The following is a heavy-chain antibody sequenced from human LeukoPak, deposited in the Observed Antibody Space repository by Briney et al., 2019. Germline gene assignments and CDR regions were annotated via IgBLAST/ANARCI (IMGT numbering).Heavy chain of an antibody. CDR1: GYTFTSYG. Sequence: ASVKVSCKASGYTFTSYGISWVRQAPGQGLEWMGWISAYNGNTNYAQKLQGRVTMTTDTSTSTAYMELRSLRSDDTAVYYCARDVLRYFDWLSPDYWGQGTLVTVSS. J-gene: IGHJ4*02. D-gene: IGHD3-9*01. CDR2: ISAYNGNT. V-gene: IGHV1-18*01. CDR3: ARDVLRYFDWLSPDY.